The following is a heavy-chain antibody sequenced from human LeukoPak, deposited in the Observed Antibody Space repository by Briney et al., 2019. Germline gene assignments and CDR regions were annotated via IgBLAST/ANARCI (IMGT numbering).Heavy chain of an antibody. CDR3: ARSGETPLGRSKYYYGSGSYYPLDV. J-gene: IGHJ6*04. CDR2: IYTSGST. V-gene: IGHV4-4*07. D-gene: IGHD3-10*01. CDR1: GGSISSYY. Sequence: SETLSLTCTVSGGSISSYYWSWIRQPAGKGLEWIGRIYTSGSTNYNPSLKSRVTMSVDTSKNQFSLKLSSVTAADTAVHYCARSGETPLGRSKYYYGSGSYYPLDVWGKGTTVTVSS.